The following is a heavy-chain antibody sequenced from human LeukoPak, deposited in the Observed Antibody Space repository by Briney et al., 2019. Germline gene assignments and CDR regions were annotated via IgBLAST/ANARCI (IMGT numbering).Heavy chain of an antibody. CDR2: IREDGSEE. J-gene: IGHJ6*02. CDR3: AKGGGPYYYYGMDV. Sequence: GGSLRLSCSASGFTFSGFIMNWVRQAPGKGLEWVANIREDGSEENYVDSVKGRFTISRDNAKNSLYLQMNSLRAEDTALYYCAKGGGPYYYYGMDVWGQGTTVTVSS. CDR1: GFTFSGFI. V-gene: IGHV3-7*03. D-gene: IGHD3-16*01.